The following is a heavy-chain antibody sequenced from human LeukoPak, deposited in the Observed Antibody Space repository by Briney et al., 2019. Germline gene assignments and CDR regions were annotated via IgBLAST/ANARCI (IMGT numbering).Heavy chain of an antibody. Sequence: SETLSLTCTVSGGSISSYYWSWIRQPPGKGLEWVGYIYYRGSTNYNPSFKNRVTISVTTSKNQFSLKLGSVTAADTAVCYCARGITFGGVIGNFDYWGQGTLVTVSS. J-gene: IGHJ4*02. CDR1: GGSISSYY. D-gene: IGHD3-16*02. V-gene: IGHV4-59*01. CDR2: IYYRGST. CDR3: ARGITFGGVIGNFDY.